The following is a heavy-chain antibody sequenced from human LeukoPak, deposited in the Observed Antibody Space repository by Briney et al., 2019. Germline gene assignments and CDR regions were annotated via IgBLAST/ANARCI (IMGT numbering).Heavy chain of an antibody. CDR3: ARRISGSYLDY. J-gene: IGHJ4*02. Sequence: PGGSLRLSCAASGFAFSTYGMNWVRQAPGKGLEWISYITSRSTAYYADSARGRFTISRDNAKNSLYLEMNGLRDDDTAVYYCARRISGSYLDYWGKGTLVTVSS. CDR1: GFAFSTYG. V-gene: IGHV3-48*02. D-gene: IGHD3-10*01. CDR2: ITSRSTA.